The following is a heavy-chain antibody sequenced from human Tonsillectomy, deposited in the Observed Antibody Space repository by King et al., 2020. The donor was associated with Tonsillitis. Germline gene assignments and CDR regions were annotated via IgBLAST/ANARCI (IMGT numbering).Heavy chain of an antibody. J-gene: IGHJ4*02. Sequence: VQLQESGPGLVKPSETLSLTCTVSGYSISSGYYWGWIRQPPGKGLEWIGSIYHSGSTYYNPSLKSRVTISVDTSKNQFSLKLSSVTAPDTAVYYCARDTSGSYYSVVDYWGQGTLVTVSS. V-gene: IGHV4-38-2*02. CDR1: GYSISSGYY. CDR2: IYHSGST. CDR3: ARDTSGSYYSVVDY. D-gene: IGHD1-26*01.